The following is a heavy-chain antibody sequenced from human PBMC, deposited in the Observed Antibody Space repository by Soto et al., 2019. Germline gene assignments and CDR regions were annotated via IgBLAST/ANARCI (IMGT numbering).Heavy chain of an antibody. CDR1: GYIFTSYG. V-gene: IGHV1-18*01. CDR3: ARFNGSGTNYYMDV. CDR2: ISVDSGNT. D-gene: IGHD3-10*01. J-gene: IGHJ6*03. Sequence: QVQLVQSGAELKKPGASAKVSCKASGYIFTSYGISWVRQAPGQGLEWMAWISVDSGNTNYAQNFQGRVTMTTDTSASTAHMELRSLRSDDTALYYCARFNGSGTNYYMDVWGKGTTVIVSS.